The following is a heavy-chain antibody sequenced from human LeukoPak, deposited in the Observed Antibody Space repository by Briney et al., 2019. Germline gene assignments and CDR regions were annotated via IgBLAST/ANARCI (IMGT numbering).Heavy chain of an antibody. CDR2: ISWDGGST. J-gene: IGHJ6*03. CDR3: AKDIAYSSSRSYMDV. V-gene: IGHV3-43*01. Sequence: GGSLRLSCAASGFTFDDYTMHWVRQAPGKGLEWVSLISWDGGSTYYADSVKGRFTISRDNSKNSLYLRMNSLRTEYTALYYCAKDIAYSSSRSYMDVWGKGTTVTVSS. CDR1: GFTFDDYT. D-gene: IGHD6-6*01.